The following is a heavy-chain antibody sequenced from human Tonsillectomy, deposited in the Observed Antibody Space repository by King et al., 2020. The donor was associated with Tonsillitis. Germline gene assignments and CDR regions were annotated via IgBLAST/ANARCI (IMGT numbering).Heavy chain of an antibody. CDR3: ARKDGVVVVAHDI. D-gene: IGHD2-15*01. CDR2: IYYSGST. Sequence: QLQESGPGLVKPSETLSLTCTVSGGSISSSSYYWGWIRQPPGKGLEWIGSIYYSGSTYYNPSLKSRVTISVDTSKNQFSLKLSSVTAADTAVYYCARKDGVVVVAHDIWGQGTMVTVSS. V-gene: IGHV4-39*01. J-gene: IGHJ3*02. CDR1: GGSISSSSYY.